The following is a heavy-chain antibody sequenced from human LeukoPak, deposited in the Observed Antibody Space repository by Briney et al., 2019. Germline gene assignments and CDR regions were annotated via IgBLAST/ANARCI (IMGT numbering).Heavy chain of an antibody. D-gene: IGHD6-19*01. CDR2: IFHGEIP. V-gene: IGHV4-59*01. J-gene: IGHJ4*02. CDR3: ARQLEAVAGTYYFDY. CDR1: GGSISSYY. Sequence: SETLSLTCTVSGGSISSYYWSWVRQPPGKGLEWIGYIFHGEIPNYNPSLKSRVTISVDTSKSQFSLGVRSVTAADTAMYYCARQLEAVAGTYYFDYWGQGSLVTVSS.